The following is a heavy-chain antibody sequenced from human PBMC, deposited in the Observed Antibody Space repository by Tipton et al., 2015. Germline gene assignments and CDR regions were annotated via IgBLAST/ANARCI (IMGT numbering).Heavy chain of an antibody. D-gene: IGHD3-22*01. CDR3: ARARYDSSGYYYALHFDY. J-gene: IGHJ4*02. CDR2: IYSGGST. Sequence: SLRLSCAASGFTVSSNYMSWVRQAPGKGLEWVSVIYSGGSTYYADSVKGRFTISRDNSKNTLYLQMNSLRAEDTAVYYCARARYDSSGYYYALHFDYWGQGTLVTVSS. V-gene: IGHV3-53*01. CDR1: GFTVSSNY.